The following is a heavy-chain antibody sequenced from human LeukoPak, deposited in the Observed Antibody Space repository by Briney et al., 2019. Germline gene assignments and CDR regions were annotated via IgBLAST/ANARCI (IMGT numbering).Heavy chain of an antibody. V-gene: IGHV4-59*01. CDR3: ASGMVTITPFDY. CDR2: IYYSGST. D-gene: IGHD5-24*01. J-gene: IGHJ4*02. Sequence: SETLSLTCTVSGGSISSYYWSWIRQPPGKGLEWIGYIYYSGSTNYNPSLKSRVTMSVDTSKNQFSLKLSSVTAADTAVYYCASGMVTITPFDYWGQGTLVTVSS. CDR1: GGSISSYY.